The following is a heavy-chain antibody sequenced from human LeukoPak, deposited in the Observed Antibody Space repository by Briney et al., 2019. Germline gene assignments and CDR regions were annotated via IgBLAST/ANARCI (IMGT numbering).Heavy chain of an antibody. D-gene: IGHD4-17*01. CDR3: TRQPGHYGDYYYGMDV. CDR1: GFTVSSNY. J-gene: IGHJ6*02. V-gene: IGHV3-73*01. Sequence: GGSLRLSCPASGFTVSSNYMSWVRQAPGTGLEWVGRIRSKANSYATAYAASVKGRFTISRDDSKNTAYLQMNSLKTEDTAVYYCTRQPGHYGDYYYGMDVWGQGTTVTVSS. CDR2: IRSKANSYAT.